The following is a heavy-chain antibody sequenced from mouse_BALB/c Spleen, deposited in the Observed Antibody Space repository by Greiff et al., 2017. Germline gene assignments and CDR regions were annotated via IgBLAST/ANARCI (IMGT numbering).Heavy chain of an antibody. D-gene: IGHD2-14*01. CDR1: GFTFSSFG. V-gene: IGHV5-17*02. J-gene: IGHJ3*01. CDR2: ISSGSSTI. Sequence: EVQVVESGGGLVKPGGSLKLSCAASGFTFSSFGMHWVRQAPEKGLEWVAYISSGSSTIYYADTVKGRFTISRDNPKNTLFLQMTSLRSEDTAMYYCASFYRSAWFAYWGQGTLVTVSA. CDR3: ASFYRSAWFAY.